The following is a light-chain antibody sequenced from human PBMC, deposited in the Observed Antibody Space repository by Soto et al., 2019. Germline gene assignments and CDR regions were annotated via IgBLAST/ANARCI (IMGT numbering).Light chain of an antibody. J-gene: IGKJ3*01. Sequence: EIVLTQSPGTLSLSPGERATLSCRASQSVSRNSLAWYQQQPGQAPRLLIYGASSRATDIPARFSGSGSGTDFTLIVSRLEPEDFAVYYCQQYCTTPPTFGPGTKVDIK. CDR1: QSVSRNS. V-gene: IGKV3-20*01. CDR3: QQYCTTPPT. CDR2: GAS.